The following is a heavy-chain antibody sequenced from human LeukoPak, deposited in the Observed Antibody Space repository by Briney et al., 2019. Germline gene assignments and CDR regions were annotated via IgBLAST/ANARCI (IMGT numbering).Heavy chain of an antibody. Sequence: PSETLSLTCTVSGGSFSSYYWSWIRQPPGKGLEWIGSVYYSGSTYYNPSLKSRATISVDTSKNQFSLELSSVTAADTAVYFCATGRKLFDHWGQGALVTVSS. CDR1: GGSFSSYY. J-gene: IGHJ4*02. V-gene: IGHV4-59*01. CDR2: VYYSGST. CDR3: ATGRKLFDH.